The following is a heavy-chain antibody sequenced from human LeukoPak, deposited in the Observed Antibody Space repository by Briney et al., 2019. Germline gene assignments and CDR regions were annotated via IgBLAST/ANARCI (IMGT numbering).Heavy chain of an antibody. CDR3: AIASSDVLVVPAAIGGYFDY. CDR1: GFTFSSYG. CDR2: ISGSGGST. Sequence: GGSLRLSCAASGFTFSSYGMSWVRQAPGKGLEWVSAISGSGGSTYYADSVKGRFTISRDNSKNTLYLQMNSLRAEDTAVYYCAIASSDVLVVPAAIGGYFDYWGQGTLVTVSS. D-gene: IGHD2-2*01. V-gene: IGHV3-23*01. J-gene: IGHJ4*02.